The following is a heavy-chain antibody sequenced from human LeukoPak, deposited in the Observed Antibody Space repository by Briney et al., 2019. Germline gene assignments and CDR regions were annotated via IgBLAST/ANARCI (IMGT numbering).Heavy chain of an antibody. D-gene: IGHD3-10*01. CDR2: ISAYNGNT. V-gene: IGHV1-18*01. CDR1: GYTFTSYD. J-gene: IGHJ5*02. Sequence: ASVKVSCKASGYTFTSYDINWVRQATGQGLEWMGWISAYNGNTNYAQKLQGRVTMTTDTSTSTAYMELRSLRSDDTAVYYCARRRMVRGVIAGSPNWFDPWGQGTLVTVSS. CDR3: ARRRMVRGVIAGSPNWFDP.